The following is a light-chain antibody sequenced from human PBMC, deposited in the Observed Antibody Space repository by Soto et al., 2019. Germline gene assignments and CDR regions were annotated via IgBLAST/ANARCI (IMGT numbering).Light chain of an antibody. CDR2: TAS. CDR3: QDSYSSPFT. J-gene: IGKJ3*01. Sequence: DIQMTPSPSSLSASIGARVIITCRTRQSVRTFLNWYRHKPGEAPRLLIYTASTLHGGVPSRFSGSGSGTEFTLTISSLQPEDCAPYECQDSYSSPFTIGPGTRVYVK. CDR1: QSVRTF. V-gene: IGKV1-39*01.